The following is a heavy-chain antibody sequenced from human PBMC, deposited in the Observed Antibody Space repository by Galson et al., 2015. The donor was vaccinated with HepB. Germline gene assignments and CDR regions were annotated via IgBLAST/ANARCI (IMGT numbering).Heavy chain of an antibody. CDR2: ISSSSSYT. V-gene: IGHV3-11*06. CDR3: ARARLCSSTSCYDAFDI. J-gene: IGHJ3*02. D-gene: IGHD2-2*01. Sequence: SLRLSCAASGFTFSDYYMSWIRQAPGKGLEWVSYISSSSSYTNYADSVKGRFTISRDNAKNSLYLQMNSLRAEDTAVYYCARARLCSSTSCYDAFDIWGQGTMVTVSS. CDR1: GFTFSDYY.